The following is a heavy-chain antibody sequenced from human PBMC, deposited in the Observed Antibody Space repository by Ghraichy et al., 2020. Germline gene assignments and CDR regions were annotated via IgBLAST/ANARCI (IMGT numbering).Heavy chain of an antibody. Sequence: GGSLRLSCAASGFTFSSYAMHWVRQAPGKGLEWVAVISYDGSNKYYADSVKGRFTISRDNSKNTLYLQMNSLRAEDTAVYYCARDGNVAVAATRYYYYYMDVWGKGTTVTVSS. D-gene: IGHD2-15*01. CDR1: GFTFSSYA. CDR2: ISYDGSNK. CDR3: ARDGNVAVAATRYYYYYMDV. V-gene: IGHV3-30*04. J-gene: IGHJ6*03.